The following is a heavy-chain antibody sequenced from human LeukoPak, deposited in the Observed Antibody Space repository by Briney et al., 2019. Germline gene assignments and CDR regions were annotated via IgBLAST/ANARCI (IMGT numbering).Heavy chain of an antibody. Sequence: ASVKVSCKASGYTFTSYAMNWVRQAPGQGLEWMGWINTNTGNPTYAQGFTGRFVFSLDTSVSTAYLQISSLKAEDTAVYYCARCGSSPSNSAFDIWGQGTMVTVSS. CDR1: GYTFTSYA. CDR2: INTNTGNP. V-gene: IGHV7-4-1*02. J-gene: IGHJ3*02. CDR3: ARCGSSPSNSAFDI. D-gene: IGHD6-6*01.